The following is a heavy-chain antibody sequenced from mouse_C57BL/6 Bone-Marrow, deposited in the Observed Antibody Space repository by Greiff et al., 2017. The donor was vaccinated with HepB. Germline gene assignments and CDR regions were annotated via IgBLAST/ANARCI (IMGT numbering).Heavy chain of an antibody. CDR3: ARGRGRTGYFDY. D-gene: IGHD4-1*01. CDR2: IYPGDGDT. J-gene: IGHJ2*01. CDR1: GYAFSSSW. Sequence: LQESGPELVKPGASVKISCKASGYAFSSSWMNWVKQRPGKGLEWIGRIYPGDGDTNYNGKFKGKATLTADKSSSTAYMQLSSLTSEDSAVYFCARGRGRTGYFDYWGQGTTLTVSS. V-gene: IGHV1-82*01.